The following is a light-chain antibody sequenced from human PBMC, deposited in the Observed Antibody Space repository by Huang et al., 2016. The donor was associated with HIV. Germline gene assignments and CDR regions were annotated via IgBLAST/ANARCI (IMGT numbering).Light chain of an antibody. CDR1: QGIRND. Sequence: AIQMTQSPASLSASVGDRVTITCRASQGIRNDLGWYQQRLGKAPKLLVSAASHLQSGVPSRFSGSGSGTHFTPTISSLQPEDFATYYCLQTYTYPWTFGQGTKVEI. J-gene: IGKJ1*01. CDR3: LQTYTYPWT. CDR2: AAS. V-gene: IGKV1-6*01.